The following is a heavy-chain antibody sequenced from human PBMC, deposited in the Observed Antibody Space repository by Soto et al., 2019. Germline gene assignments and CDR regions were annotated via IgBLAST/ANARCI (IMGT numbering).Heavy chain of an antibody. Sequence: GGSMRLSCAASGFTFSSYWMSWVRQAPGKGLEWVANIKQDGSEKYYVDSVKGRFTISRDNAKNSLYLQMNSLRAEDTAVYYCARFYYDSSGYLPSPYYYYYGMDVWGQGTTVTVSS. CDR2: IKQDGSEK. J-gene: IGHJ6*02. CDR1: GFTFSSYW. CDR3: ARFYYDSSGYLPSPYYYYYGMDV. V-gene: IGHV3-7*01. D-gene: IGHD3-22*01.